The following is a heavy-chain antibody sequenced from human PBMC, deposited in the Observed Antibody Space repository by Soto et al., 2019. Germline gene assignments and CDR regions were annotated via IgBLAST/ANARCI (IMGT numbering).Heavy chain of an antibody. CDR3: ARGIAAAGTGFDY. J-gene: IGHJ4*02. CDR1: GGSISSGDYY. V-gene: IGHV4-30-4*01. Sequence: QVQLQESGPGLVKPSPTLSLTCTVSGGSISSGDYYWSWIRQPQGKGLEWIGYIYYSGSTYYNPSLQSRVTISVDTSKNQCSLKLSSVTAAGTAVYYCARGIAAAGTGFDYWGQGTLVTVSS. CDR2: IYYSGST. D-gene: IGHD6-13*01.